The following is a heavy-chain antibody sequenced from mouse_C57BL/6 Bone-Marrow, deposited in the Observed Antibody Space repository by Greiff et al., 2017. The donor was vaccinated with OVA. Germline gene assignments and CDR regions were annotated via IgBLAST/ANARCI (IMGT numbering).Heavy chain of an antibody. CDR1: GYTFTDYE. V-gene: IGHV1-15*01. D-gene: IGHD1-3*01. CDR2: IDPETGGT. CDR3: SRGKVHNYVMDY. Sequence: QVQLQQSGAELVRPGASVTLSCKASGYTFTDYEMHWVKQTPVHGLEWIGAIDPETGGTAYNQKFKGKATLTADKSSSTAYMELRSLTSEDSAVYYCSRGKVHNYVMDYWGQGTSLTVSS. J-gene: IGHJ4*01.